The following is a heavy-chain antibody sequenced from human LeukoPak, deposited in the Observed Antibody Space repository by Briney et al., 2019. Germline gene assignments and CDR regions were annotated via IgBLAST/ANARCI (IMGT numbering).Heavy chain of an antibody. Sequence: GGSLRLSCAASGFTFSSYVMSWVRQAPGKGLEWVSAISGSGGSTYYADSVKGRFTISRDNSKNTLYLQMNSLRAEDAAVYYCAKIRWGPLSAAFDYWGQGTLVTVSS. D-gene: IGHD2-21*02. J-gene: IGHJ4*02. CDR1: GFTFSSYV. V-gene: IGHV3-23*01. CDR2: ISGSGGST. CDR3: AKIRWGPLSAAFDY.